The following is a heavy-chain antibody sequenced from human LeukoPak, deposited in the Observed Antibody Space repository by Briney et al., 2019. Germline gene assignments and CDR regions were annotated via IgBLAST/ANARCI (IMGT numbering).Heavy chain of an antibody. J-gene: IGHJ4*02. CDR3: ASDRCSSTSCYPPSDY. CDR1: GYTFTSYG. CDR2: IIPIFGTA. D-gene: IGHD2-2*01. Sequence: SVKVSCKASGYTFTSYGISWVRQAPGQGLEWMGGIIPIFGTANYPQKFQGRVTITADKSTSTAYMEMSSLRSEDTAVYYCASDRCSSTSCYPPSDYWGQGTLVTVSS. V-gene: IGHV1-69*06.